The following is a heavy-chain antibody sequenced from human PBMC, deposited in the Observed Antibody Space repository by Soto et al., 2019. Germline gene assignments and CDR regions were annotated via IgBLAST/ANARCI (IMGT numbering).Heavy chain of an antibody. D-gene: IGHD2-2*01. CDR2: ISAYNGNT. Sequence: GASVKVSCKASGYTFTSYGISWVRQAPGQGLEWMGWISAYNGNTNYAQKLQSRVTMTTDTSTSTAYMVLRSLRSVDTAVYYCARDTAWRCSSTSCCGGNNWFDPWGQGTLVTVSS. CDR3: ARDTAWRCSSTSCCGGNNWFDP. V-gene: IGHV1-18*01. J-gene: IGHJ5*02. CDR1: GYTFTSYG.